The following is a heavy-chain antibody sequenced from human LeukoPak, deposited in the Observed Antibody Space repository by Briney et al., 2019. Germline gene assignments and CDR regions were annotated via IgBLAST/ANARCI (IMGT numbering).Heavy chain of an antibody. J-gene: IGHJ3*02. CDR2: IHHSGST. V-gene: IGHV4-30-2*01. CDR1: GGSISSGGYS. D-gene: IGHD3-22*01. Sequence: SETLSLTCTVSGGSISSGGYSWSWIRQPPGKGLEWIGYIHHSGSTYYNPSLKSRVTISVDRSKNQLSLKLSSVTAADTAVYYCARGQDYYDSSGYYHDAFDIWGQGTMVTVSS. CDR3: ARGQDYYDSSGYYHDAFDI.